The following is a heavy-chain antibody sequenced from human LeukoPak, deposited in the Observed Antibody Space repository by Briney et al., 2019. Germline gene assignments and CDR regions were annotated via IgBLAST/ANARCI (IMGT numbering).Heavy chain of an antibody. Sequence: SETLSLTCIVSGGSISDSYWNWIRQPPGMGLEWIGYISYSGSTNYSPSLKSRVTISVDTSKNQFSLKLNSVTAAGTAVYYCARGRYFFERKAEWYFDLWGRGTLVTVSS. CDR3: ARGRYFFERKAEWYFDL. V-gene: IGHV4-59*01. CDR2: ISYSGST. D-gene: IGHD3-9*01. CDR1: GGSISDSY. J-gene: IGHJ2*01.